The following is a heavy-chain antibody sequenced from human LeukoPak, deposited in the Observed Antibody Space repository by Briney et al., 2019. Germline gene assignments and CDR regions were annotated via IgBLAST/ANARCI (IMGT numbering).Heavy chain of an antibody. CDR3: ASTPGRQDYCYYMDV. J-gene: IGHJ6*03. CDR2: INPSGGST. CDR1: GYTFTSYY. D-gene: IGHD2-15*01. Sequence: ASVKVSCKASGYTFTSYYMHWVRQAPGQGLEWMGIINPSGGSTSYAQKFQGRVTMTRDTSTITVYMELSSLRSEDTAVYYCASTPGRQDYCYYMDVWGKACTVTVSS. V-gene: IGHV1-46*01.